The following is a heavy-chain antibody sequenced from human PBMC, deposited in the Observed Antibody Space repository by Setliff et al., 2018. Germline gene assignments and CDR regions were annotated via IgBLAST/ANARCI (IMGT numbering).Heavy chain of an antibody. V-gene: IGHV4-39*07. J-gene: IGHJ4*02. CDR2: IYYSGST. CDR1: GGSISSSSYY. D-gene: IGHD1-1*01. CDR3: ARVRNTQNGFFDY. Sequence: PSETLSLTCTVSGGSISSSSYYWGWIRQPPGKGLEWIGSIYYSGSTNYNPSLKSRVTISVDTSKNQFSLRLTSVTAADTAIYYCARVRNTQNGFFDYWSQGTLVTVSS.